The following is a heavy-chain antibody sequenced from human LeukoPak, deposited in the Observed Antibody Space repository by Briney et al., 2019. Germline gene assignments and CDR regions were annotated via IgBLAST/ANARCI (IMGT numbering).Heavy chain of an antibody. V-gene: IGHV1-8*01. Sequence: ASVKVSCKASGYTFTSYDINWVRQATGQGLEWMGWMNPNSGNTGYARQFQGRVTMTRNTSISTAYMELSSLRSDDTAVYYCARGLYYDSTGYSSQRFDPWGQGTLVTVSS. CDR1: GYTFTSYD. CDR3: ARGLYYDSTGYSSQRFDP. D-gene: IGHD3-22*01. CDR2: MNPNSGNT. J-gene: IGHJ5*02.